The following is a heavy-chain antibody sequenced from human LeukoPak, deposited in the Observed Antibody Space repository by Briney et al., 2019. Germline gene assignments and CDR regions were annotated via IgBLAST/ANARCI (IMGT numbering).Heavy chain of an antibody. CDR3: ARALSMATGSFDQ. CDR2: IHSSGST. V-gene: IGHV4-59*01. CDR1: GGSISSCY. J-gene: IGHJ4*02. Sequence: SETLSLTCTVSGGSISSCYWNWFRQPPGKGLEWFGYIHSSGSTSYNPSLKSRVTISVDTSKNQVSLNLSSVTAADTAVYYCARALSMATGSFDQWGQGTLVTVSS. D-gene: IGHD5-24*01.